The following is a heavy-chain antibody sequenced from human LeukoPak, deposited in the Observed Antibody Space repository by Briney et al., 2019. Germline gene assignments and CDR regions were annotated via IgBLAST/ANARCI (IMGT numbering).Heavy chain of an antibody. J-gene: IGHJ4*02. V-gene: IGHV3-23*01. CDR1: GFTFSNYA. CDR2: IGFSGSTT. D-gene: IGHD5-12*01. Sequence: GGSLRLSCAASGFTFSNYAMSWVRQAPGKGLVWGSYIGFSGSTTYYADSVKGRFTISRDNSKNTLYVQMNSLRAEDTAIYYCAKLPAGGGYGFSYFDYWGQGTLVTVSS. CDR3: AKLPAGGGYGFSYFDY.